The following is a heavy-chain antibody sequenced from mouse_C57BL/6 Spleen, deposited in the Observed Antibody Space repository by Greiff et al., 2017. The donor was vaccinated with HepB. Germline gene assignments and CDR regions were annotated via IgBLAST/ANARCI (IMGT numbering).Heavy chain of an antibody. CDR3: AISGYPHLFAY. J-gene: IGHJ3*01. CDR2: IHPSDSDT. CDR1: GYTFTSYW. V-gene: IGHV1-74*01. D-gene: IGHD3-1*01. Sequence: QVQLKQPGAELVKPGASVKVSCKASGYTFTSYWMHWVKQRPGQGLEWIGRIHPSDSDTNYNQKFKGKATLTVDKSSSTAYMQLSSLTSEDSAVYYCAISGYPHLFAYWGQGTLVTVSA.